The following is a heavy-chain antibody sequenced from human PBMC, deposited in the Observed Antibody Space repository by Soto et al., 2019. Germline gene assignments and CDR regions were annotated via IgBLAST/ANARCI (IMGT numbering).Heavy chain of an antibody. J-gene: IGHJ4*02. Sequence: PSETLSLTCAVYGGSFSGYYWSWIRQPPGKGLEWIGEINHSGSTNYNPSLKSRVTISVGTSKNQFSLKLSSVTAADTAVYYCARPYTNLEPGGDYFDYWGQGTLVTVSS. CDR2: INHSGST. CDR3: ARPYTNLEPGGDYFDY. D-gene: IGHD1-1*01. CDR1: GGSFSGYY. V-gene: IGHV4-34*01.